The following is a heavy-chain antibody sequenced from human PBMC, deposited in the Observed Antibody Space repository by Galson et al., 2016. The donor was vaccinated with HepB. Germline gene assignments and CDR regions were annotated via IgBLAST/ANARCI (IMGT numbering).Heavy chain of an antibody. V-gene: IGHV3-21*01. D-gene: IGHD6-13*01. CDR1: GFAFNTYN. J-gene: IGHJ4*02. CDR3: ARGGQQGPPPVF. Sequence: SLRLSCAASGFAFNTYNMNWVRQAPGKGLQWISSISSNDGFIYYADSLRGRFSISRDNDKNSLYLHIDSLRAEDTAVYYCARGGQQGPPPVFWGQGTLVTVSS. CDR2: ISSNDGFI.